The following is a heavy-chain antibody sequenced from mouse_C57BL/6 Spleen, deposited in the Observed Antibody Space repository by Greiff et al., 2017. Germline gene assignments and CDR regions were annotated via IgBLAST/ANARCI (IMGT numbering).Heavy chain of an antibody. Sequence: DVMLVESGGGLVKPGGSLKLSCAASGFTFSDYGMHWVRQAPEKGLEWVAYISSGSSTIYYADTVKGRFTISRDNAKNTLFLQMTSLRSEDTAMYYCVRNGNSAWFAYWGQGTLVTVSA. CDR3: VRNGNSAWFAY. CDR1: GFTFSDYG. J-gene: IGHJ3*01. V-gene: IGHV5-17*01. D-gene: IGHD2-1*01. CDR2: ISSGSSTI.